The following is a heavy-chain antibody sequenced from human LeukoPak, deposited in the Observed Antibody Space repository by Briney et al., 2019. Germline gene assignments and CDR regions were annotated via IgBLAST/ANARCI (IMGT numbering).Heavy chain of an antibody. D-gene: IGHD6-19*01. J-gene: IGHJ4*02. CDR2: IYYSGST. CDR3: ARLGAVAAIEYYFDY. Sequence: SETLSLTCTVSGGSIGSSSYYWGWIRQPPGKGLEWIGSIYYSGSTYYNPSLKSRVTISVDTSKNQFSLKLSSVTAADTAVYYCARLGAVAAIEYYFDYWGQGTLVTVSP. V-gene: IGHV4-39*01. CDR1: GGSIGSSSYY.